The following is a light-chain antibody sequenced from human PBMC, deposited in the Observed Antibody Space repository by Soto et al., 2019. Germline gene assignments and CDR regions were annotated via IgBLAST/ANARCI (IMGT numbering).Light chain of an antibody. CDR1: QTVNNNY. Sequence: EIVLTQSPATLSVSPGERVILSCRASQTVNNNYLAWYQQIPGQAPRLLISGASGRATGIPARFSGGGSGTDFTLAISSLEPEDFAVYYCQQRSDWPWTFGQGTKVDIK. V-gene: IGKV3D-20*02. CDR3: QQRSDWPWT. CDR2: GAS. J-gene: IGKJ1*01.